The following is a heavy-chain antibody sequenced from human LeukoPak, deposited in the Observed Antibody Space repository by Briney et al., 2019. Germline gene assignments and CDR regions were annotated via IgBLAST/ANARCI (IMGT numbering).Heavy chain of an antibody. V-gene: IGHV4-39*01. CDR1: GGSISSSSYY. CDR3: ASRGAGYSSGWQVEY. J-gene: IGHJ4*02. D-gene: IGHD6-19*01. Sequence: SETLSLTCTVSGGSISSSSYYWGWIRQPPGKGLEWTGSIYYSGSTYYNPSLKSRVTISVDTSKNQFSLKLSSVTAADTAVYYCASRGAGYSSGWQVEYWGQGTLVTVSS. CDR2: IYYSGST.